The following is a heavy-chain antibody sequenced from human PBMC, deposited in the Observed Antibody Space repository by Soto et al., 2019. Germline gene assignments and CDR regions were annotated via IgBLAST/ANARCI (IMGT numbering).Heavy chain of an antibody. CDR3: ARTLAGFFYCNRPPKGLFDP. V-gene: IGHV1-69*13. CDR1: GGTFSSYA. Sequence: ASVKVSCKASGGTFSSYAISWVRQAPGQGLEWMGGIIPIFGTANYAQKFQGRVTITADESTSTAYMELSSLRSEDTAVYYCARTLAGFFYCNRPPKGLFDPLGQGNPVTVSS. D-gene: IGHD2-2*01. J-gene: IGHJ5*01. CDR2: IIPIFGTA.